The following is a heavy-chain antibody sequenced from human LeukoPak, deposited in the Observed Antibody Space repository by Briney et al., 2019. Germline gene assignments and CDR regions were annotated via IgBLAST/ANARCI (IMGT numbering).Heavy chain of an antibody. D-gene: IGHD6-6*01. V-gene: IGHV3-7*01. J-gene: IGHJ4*02. CDR2: IKQDGSQR. Sequence: GGSLRLSCAASGFTPSYNHMTWVRQAPGKGLEWVANIKQDGSQRYYVDSVRGRFTISRDNAKNSLFLQMNGLRAEDTAVYYCARRGGSSSRRSPIDYWGQGTLVTVSS. CDR3: ARRGGSSSRRSPIDY. CDR1: GFTPSYNH.